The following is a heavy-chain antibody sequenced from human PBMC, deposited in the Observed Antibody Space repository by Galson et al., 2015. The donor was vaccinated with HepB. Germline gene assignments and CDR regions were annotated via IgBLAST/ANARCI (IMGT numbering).Heavy chain of an antibody. CDR3: ARDHCSGGSCSIGNAFNI. D-gene: IGHD2-15*01. V-gene: IGHV3-21*01. J-gene: IGHJ3*02. Sequence: SLRLSCAASGFTFSGYTMNWVRQAPGKGLEWVSSISSRSTYIGYADSVRGRFTISRDNAKNSLYLQMNNLRAEDTAVYYCARDHCSGGSCSIGNAFNIWGLGTQVTVSS. CDR2: ISSRSTYI. CDR1: GFTFSGYT.